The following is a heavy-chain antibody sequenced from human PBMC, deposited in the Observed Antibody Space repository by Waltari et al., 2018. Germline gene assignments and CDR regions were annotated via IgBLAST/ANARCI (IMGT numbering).Heavy chain of an antibody. Sequence: QITLKESGPTLVKPTQTLTLTCTFSGFSLSTRGVGVGWIRQPPGKALEWLALIYWDDDKRYSPSLKSRLTITKDTSKNQVVLTMTNMDPVDTATYYCAHRTLYSSGSDFDYWGQGTLVTVSS. D-gene: IGHD6-19*01. CDR2: IYWDDDK. CDR3: AHRTLYSSGSDFDY. J-gene: IGHJ4*02. V-gene: IGHV2-5*02. CDR1: GFSLSTRGVG.